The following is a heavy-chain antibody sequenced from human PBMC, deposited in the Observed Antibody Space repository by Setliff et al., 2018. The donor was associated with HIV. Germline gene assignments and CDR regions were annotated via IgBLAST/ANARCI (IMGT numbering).Heavy chain of an antibody. Sequence: ASVKVSCKASGYTFTSYGISWVRLAPGQGLEWMGWISAYNGNTDYAQKLQGRVTLTTDTSTSTAYMELRSLRSDDTAVYYCARDPPSSGWYRADYWGQGTLVTVSS. D-gene: IGHD6-19*01. CDR1: GYTFTSYG. V-gene: IGHV1-18*01. CDR3: ARDPPSSGWYRADY. J-gene: IGHJ4*02. CDR2: ISAYNGNT.